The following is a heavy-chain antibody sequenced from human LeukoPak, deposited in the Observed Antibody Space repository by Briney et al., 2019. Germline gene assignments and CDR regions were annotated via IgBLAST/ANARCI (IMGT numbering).Heavy chain of an antibody. J-gene: IGHJ5*02. D-gene: IGHD6-19*01. V-gene: IGHV1-2*06. CDR2: INPDSGGT. CDR3: ARPYSSGRSENWFDP. CDR1: GYTFTGYY. Sequence: ASVKVSCKASGYTFTGYYIHWVRQAPGQGLEWMGRINPDSGGTNYAQRFQGRVTMTRDTPISTVYMELSRLRSDDTAVYYCARPYSSGRSENWFDPWGQGTLVTVSS.